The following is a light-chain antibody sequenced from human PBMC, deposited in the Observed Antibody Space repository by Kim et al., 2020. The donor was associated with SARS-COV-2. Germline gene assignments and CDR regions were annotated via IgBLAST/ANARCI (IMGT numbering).Light chain of an antibody. Sequence: EIVLTQSPDTLSLSPGERATLSCRASQSVSSSYLAWYQQKPGQAPRLLIYGASSRATDIPDRFSGSGSGTDFTLTISRLEPEDFAVYYCQQYGSSPRSFGQGTKLEI. V-gene: IGKV3-20*01. CDR3: QQYGSSPRS. CDR2: GAS. J-gene: IGKJ2*04. CDR1: QSVSSSY.